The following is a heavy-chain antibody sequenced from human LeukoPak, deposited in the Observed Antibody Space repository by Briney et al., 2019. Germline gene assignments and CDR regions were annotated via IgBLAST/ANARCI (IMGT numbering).Heavy chain of an antibody. CDR3: ARLDYGGNSANWFDP. CDR2: INPSGGST. Sequence: ASVKVSCKASGYTFTSYYMHWVRQAPGQGLEWMGIINPSGGSTSYAQKFQGRVTMTRDMSTSTVYMELSSLRSEDTAVYYCARLDYGGNSANWFDPWGQGTLVTVSS. D-gene: IGHD4-23*01. J-gene: IGHJ5*02. CDR1: GYTFTSYY. V-gene: IGHV1-46*01.